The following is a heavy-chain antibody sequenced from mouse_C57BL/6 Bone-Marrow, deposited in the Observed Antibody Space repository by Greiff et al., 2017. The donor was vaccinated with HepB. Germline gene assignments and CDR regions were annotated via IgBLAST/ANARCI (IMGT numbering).Heavy chain of an antibody. Sequence: QVQLQQSGAELVKPGASVKMSCKASGYTFTTYPIEWMKQNHGKSLEWIGNFNPYNDDTKYNEKFKGKATLTVEKSSSTVYLELSRLTSDDSAVYYCARSYYGSGPWYFDVWGTGTTVTVSS. V-gene: IGHV1-47*01. CDR3: ARSYYGSGPWYFDV. CDR2: FNPYNDDT. CDR1: GYTFTTYP. D-gene: IGHD1-1*01. J-gene: IGHJ1*03.